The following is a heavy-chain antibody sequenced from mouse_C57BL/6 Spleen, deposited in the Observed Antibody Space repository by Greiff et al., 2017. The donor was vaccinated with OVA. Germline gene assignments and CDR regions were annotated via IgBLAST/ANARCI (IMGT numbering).Heavy chain of an antibody. D-gene: IGHD1-1*01. CDR2: INPNYGTT. V-gene: IGHV1-39*01. CDR1: GYSFTDYN. Sequence: EVKLQESGPELVKPGASVKISCKASGYSFTDYNMNWVKQSNGKSLEWIGVINPNYGTTSYNQKFKGKATLTVDQSSSTAYMQLNSLTSEDSAVYYCAREDYYGSRGDYYFDYWGQGTTLTVSS. J-gene: IGHJ2*01. CDR3: AREDYYGSRGDYYFDY.